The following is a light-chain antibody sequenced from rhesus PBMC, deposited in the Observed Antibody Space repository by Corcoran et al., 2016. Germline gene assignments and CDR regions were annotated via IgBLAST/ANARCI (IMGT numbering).Light chain of an antibody. V-gene: IGLV3S11*01. Sequence: SSGLTQEPALSVALGHTVRMTCQGDSLKTYYASWYQQKPGQVPVLVIYDNTNRPSGIPGRFSGSWSGNTGDLTITGAQVEDEADYYCGSWDNSGKQYIFGAGTRLTVL. J-gene: IGLJ1*01. CDR1: SLKTYY. CDR2: DNT. CDR3: GSWDNSGKQYI.